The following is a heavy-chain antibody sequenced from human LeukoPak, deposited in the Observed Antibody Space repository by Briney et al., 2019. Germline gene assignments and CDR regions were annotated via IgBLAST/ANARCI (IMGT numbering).Heavy chain of an antibody. Sequence: PSETLSLTCTVSGGSISSGSYYWSWIRQPAGKGLEWIGRIYTSGSTNYNPSLKSRVTISVDTSKNQFSLKLSFVTAADTAVYYCARGFIGYCSGGSCYANWFDPWGQGTLVTVSS. CDR1: GGSISSGSYY. J-gene: IGHJ5*02. CDR2: IYTSGST. V-gene: IGHV4-61*02. D-gene: IGHD2-15*01. CDR3: ARGFIGYCSGGSCYANWFDP.